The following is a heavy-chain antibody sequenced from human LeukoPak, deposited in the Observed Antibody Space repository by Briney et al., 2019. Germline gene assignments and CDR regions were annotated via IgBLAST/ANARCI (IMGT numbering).Heavy chain of an antibody. D-gene: IGHD5-18*01. CDR2: MSYDGFNK. CDR1: GFTFSSYA. V-gene: IGHV3-30*18. J-gene: IGHJ4*02. Sequence: GGSLRLSCAASGFTFSSYAMHWVRQSLGKGLEWVAVMSYDGFNKYYADSVKGRFTISRDNSKNTPYLQMNSLRAEDTAVYYCAKTKGYSYGYYFDYWGQGTLVTVSS. CDR3: AKTKGYSYGYYFDY.